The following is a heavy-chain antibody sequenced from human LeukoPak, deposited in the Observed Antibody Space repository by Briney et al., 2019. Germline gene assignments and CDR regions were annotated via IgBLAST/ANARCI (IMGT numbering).Heavy chain of an antibody. CDR1: GFTFSSYS. CDR2: TSSSSSYI. D-gene: IGHD1-26*01. CDR3: ARDRYSGSYLDY. Sequence: GGSLRLSCVASGFTFSSYSMNWVRQAPGKGLEWVSSTSSSSSYIYYADSVKGRFTISRDNAKNSLYLQMNSLRAEDTAVYYCARDRYSGSYLDYWGQGTLVTVSS. J-gene: IGHJ4*02. V-gene: IGHV3-21*01.